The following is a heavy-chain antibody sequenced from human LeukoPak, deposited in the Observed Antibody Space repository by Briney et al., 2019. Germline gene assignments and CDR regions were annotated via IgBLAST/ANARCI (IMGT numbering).Heavy chain of an antibody. CDR2: ISWDSGSI. CDR3: AKDISFDYGGAPDS. Sequence: GGSLRLSCEASGFIFEDYAMHWVRQAPGKGLEWVSCISWDSGSIGYADSVRGRFIISRDNANNSLYLHMDSLKPDDTALYYCAKDISFDYGGAPDSWGQGTLVTVSS. V-gene: IGHV3-9*01. CDR1: GFIFEDYA. J-gene: IGHJ4*02. D-gene: IGHD4/OR15-4a*01.